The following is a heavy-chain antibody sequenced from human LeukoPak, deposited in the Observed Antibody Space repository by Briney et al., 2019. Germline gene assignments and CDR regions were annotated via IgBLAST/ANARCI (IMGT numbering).Heavy chain of an antibody. Sequence: SETLSLTCTVSGGSISSYYWSWIRQPPGKGLEWIGYIYYSGSTNYNPSLKSRVTISVDTSKNQFSLKLSSVTAADTAVYYCARTPFYYYYMDVWGKGTTVTISS. CDR2: IYYSGST. CDR3: ARTPFYYYYMDV. J-gene: IGHJ6*03. CDR1: GGSISSYY. V-gene: IGHV4-59*01.